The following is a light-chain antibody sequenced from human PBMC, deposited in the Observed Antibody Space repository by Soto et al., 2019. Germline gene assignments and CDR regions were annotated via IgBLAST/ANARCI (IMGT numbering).Light chain of an antibody. CDR1: QSVSSN. J-gene: IGKJ3*01. V-gene: IGKV3-15*01. CDR2: GTS. Sequence: EIVMTQSPATLSVSPGERATLSCRASQSVSSNLAWHQQKPGLAPRLLIYGTSTRATGIPSRFSGSGSGTEFTLNISSLQSEDFAVYYCQQYNNWPLTFGPGTKVDIK. CDR3: QQYNNWPLT.